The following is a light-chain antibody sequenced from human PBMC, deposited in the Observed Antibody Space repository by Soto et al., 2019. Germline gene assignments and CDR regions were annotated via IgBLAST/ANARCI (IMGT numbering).Light chain of an antibody. CDR2: GAS. CDR1: QSISSN. J-gene: IGKJ1*01. Sequence: EIVMTQSPATLSVSPGERATLSCRASQSISSNLGWYQQKPGQAPRLLIHGASIRATGIPARFSGSGSGTEFTLTISSLQSEDFAVYYCQQYDNWPRTFGQGTKVEIK. V-gene: IGKV3-15*01. CDR3: QQYDNWPRT.